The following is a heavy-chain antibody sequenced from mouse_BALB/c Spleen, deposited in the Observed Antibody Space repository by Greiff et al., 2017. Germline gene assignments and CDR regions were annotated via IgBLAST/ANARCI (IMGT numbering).Heavy chain of an antibody. CDR1: GYSFTGYN. D-gene: IGHD2-1*01. Sequence: VQLKQSGPELEKPGASVKISCKASGYSFTGYNMNWVKQSNGKSLEWIGNIDPYYGGTSYNQKFKGKATLTVDKSSSTAYMQISSLTSEDSAVYFCARKEGNYWYFDVWGAGTTVTVSS. CDR2: IDPYYGGT. V-gene: IGHV1-39*01. J-gene: IGHJ1*01. CDR3: ARKEGNYWYFDV.